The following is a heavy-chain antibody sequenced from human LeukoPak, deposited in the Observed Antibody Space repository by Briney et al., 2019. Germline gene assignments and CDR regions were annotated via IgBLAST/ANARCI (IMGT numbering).Heavy chain of an antibody. CDR3: TGNYYGSGSYADFDY. Sequence: GGSLRLSCAASGFTFSSYGMHWVRRAPGKGLEWVAFIRYDGSNKYYADSVKGRFTISRDNSKNTLYLQMDSLKTEDTAVYYCTGNYYGSGSYADFDYWGQGTLVTVSS. J-gene: IGHJ4*02. CDR1: GFTFSSYG. D-gene: IGHD3-10*01. V-gene: IGHV3-30*02. CDR2: IRYDGSNK.